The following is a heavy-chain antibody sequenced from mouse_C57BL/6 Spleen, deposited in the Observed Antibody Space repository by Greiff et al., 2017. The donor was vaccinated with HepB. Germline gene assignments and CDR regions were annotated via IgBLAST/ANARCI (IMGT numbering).Heavy chain of an antibody. V-gene: IGHV1-42*01. CDR1: GYSFTGYY. J-gene: IGHJ3*01. Sequence: VHVKQSGPELVKPGASVKISCKASGYSFTGYYMNWVKQSPEKGLEWIGEINPSTGGTTYNQKFKAKATLNVDKSSSTAYMQLKSLTSEDSAVYYCARRGDPAWFAYWGQGTLVTVSA. CDR2: INPSTGGT. CDR3: ARRGDPAWFAY.